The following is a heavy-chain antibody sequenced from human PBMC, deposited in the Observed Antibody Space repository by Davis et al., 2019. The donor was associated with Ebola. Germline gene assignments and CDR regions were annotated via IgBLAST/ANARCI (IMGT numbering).Heavy chain of an antibody. CDR2: IIPIFGTA. V-gene: IGHV1-69*13. CDR3: ARTLDNIVVVPAAIAGMDV. Sequence: SVKVSCKASGYTFTSYGISWVRQAPGQGLEWMGGIIPIFGTANYAQKFQGRVTITADESTSTAYMELSSLRSKDTAVYYCARTLDNIVVVPAAIAGMDVWGQGTTVTVSS. CDR1: GYTFTSYG. D-gene: IGHD2-2*02. J-gene: IGHJ6*02.